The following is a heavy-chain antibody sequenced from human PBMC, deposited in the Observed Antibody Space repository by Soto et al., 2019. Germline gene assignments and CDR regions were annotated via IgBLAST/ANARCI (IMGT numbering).Heavy chain of an antibody. CDR1: GGTFSSYT. J-gene: IGHJ4*02. CDR3: ASDSGYGHFDY. D-gene: IGHD5-12*01. Sequence: QVQLVQSGAEVKKPGSSVKVSCKASGGTFSSYTISWVRQAPGQGLEWMGRIIPILGIANYAQKFQGRVTITADKSTSTVYMELSSLRSEDTAVYYCASDSGYGHFDYWGQGTLVTVSS. CDR2: IIPILGIA. V-gene: IGHV1-69*02.